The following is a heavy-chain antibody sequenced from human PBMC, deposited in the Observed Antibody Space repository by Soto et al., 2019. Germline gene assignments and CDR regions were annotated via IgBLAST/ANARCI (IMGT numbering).Heavy chain of an antibody. CDR3: AKDGEMATPHPSGPYFDY. V-gene: IGHV3-23*01. CDR2: ISGSGGST. Sequence: GGSLRLSCAASGFTFSSYAMSWVRQAPGKGLEWVSAISGSGGSTYYADSVKGRFTISRDNSKNTLYLQMNSLRAEDTAVYYCAKDGEMATPHPSGPYFDYWGQGTLVTVSS. D-gene: IGHD5-12*01. J-gene: IGHJ4*02. CDR1: GFTFSSYA.